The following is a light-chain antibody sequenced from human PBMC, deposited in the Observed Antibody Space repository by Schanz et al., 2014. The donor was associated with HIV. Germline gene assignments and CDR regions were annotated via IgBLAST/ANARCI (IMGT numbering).Light chain of an antibody. CDR3: AAWDDSLNGYV. V-gene: IGLV1-44*01. CDR2: SNY. CDR1: SSNIGSNT. Sequence: QSVLTQPPSASGTPGQRVTISCSGSSSNIGSNTVNWYQQLPGTAPRLLIYSNYQRPSGIPDRFSGSKSGTSVSLAISGLQSEDEADYYCAAWDDSLNGYVFGTGTKLTVL. J-gene: IGLJ1*01.